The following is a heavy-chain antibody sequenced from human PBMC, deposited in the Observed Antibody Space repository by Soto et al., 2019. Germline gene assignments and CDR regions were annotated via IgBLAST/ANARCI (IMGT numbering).Heavy chain of an antibody. CDR3: AGLGGNSGVVAYYFDY. V-gene: IGHV1-69*01. J-gene: IGHJ4*02. CDR2: IIPIFGTA. D-gene: IGHD2-21*02. CDR1: GGTFSSYA. Sequence: QVQLVQSGAEVKKPGSSVKVSCKASGGTFSSYAISWVRQAPGQGLEWMGGIIPIFGTANYAQKFQGRVTITADESTSTAYMELSSLRSEDTAVYYCAGLGGNSGVVAYYFDYWGREPWSPSPQ.